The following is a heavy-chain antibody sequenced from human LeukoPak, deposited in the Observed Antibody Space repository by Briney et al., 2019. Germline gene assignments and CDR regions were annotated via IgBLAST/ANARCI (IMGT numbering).Heavy chain of an antibody. CDR1: GFTFSSYE. D-gene: IGHD3/OR15-3a*01. CDR3: AKGLERESRLDS. CDR2: IRHSDGNR. J-gene: IGHJ4*02. V-gene: IGHV3-23*01. Sequence: PGGSQRLSCAASGFTFSSYEMNWVRQAPGKGLEWVSGIRHSDGNRYYADSVTGRFTIYSDISRDTLYLQMNNLRGEDTALYYCAKGLERESRLDSWGQGTLVTVSS.